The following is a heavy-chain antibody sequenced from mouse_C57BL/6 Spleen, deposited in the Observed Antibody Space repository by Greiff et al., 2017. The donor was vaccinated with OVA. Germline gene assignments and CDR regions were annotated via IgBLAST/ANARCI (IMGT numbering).Heavy chain of an antibody. J-gene: IGHJ4*01. CDR1: GFTFSSYA. D-gene: IGHD2-3*01. Sequence: EVQVVESGEGLVKPGGSLKLSCAASGFTFSSYAMSWVRQTPEKRLEWVAYISSGGDYIYYADTVKGRFTISRDNARNTLYLQMSSLKSEDTAMYYCTRDLLHGYSYAMDYWGQGTSVTVSS. CDR3: TRDLLHGYSYAMDY. V-gene: IGHV5-9-1*02. CDR2: ISSGGDYI.